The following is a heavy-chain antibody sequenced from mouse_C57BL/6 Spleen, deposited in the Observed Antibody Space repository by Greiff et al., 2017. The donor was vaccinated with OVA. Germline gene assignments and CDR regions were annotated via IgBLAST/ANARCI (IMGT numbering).Heavy chain of an antibody. CDR1: GFNIKDYY. CDR2: IDPEDGET. J-gene: IGHJ3*01. CDR3: ARKGNSNYGGFAY. D-gene: IGHD2-5*01. Sequence: VQLQQSGAELVKPGASVKLSCTASGFNIKDYYMHWVKQRTEQGLEWIGRIDPEDGETKYAPKFQGKATMTADTSSNTAYLQLSSLTSEDTAVYYCARKGNSNYGGFAYWGQGTLVTVSA. V-gene: IGHV14-2*01.